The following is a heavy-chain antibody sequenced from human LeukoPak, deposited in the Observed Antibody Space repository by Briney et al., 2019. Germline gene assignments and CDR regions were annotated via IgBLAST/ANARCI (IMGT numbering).Heavy chain of an antibody. Sequence: GGSLRLSCAASGFNFSNVWMSWVRQAPGKGLEWVGRLKRKTDGGTTDYAAPVKGRFTISRDDSKNTLDLQMNSLKTEDTAVYYCTRDLYDFWSGYYTLFDYWGQGTLVTVSS. CDR3: TRDLYDFWSGYYTLFDY. CDR1: GFNFSNVW. J-gene: IGHJ4*02. CDR2: LKRKTDGGTT. D-gene: IGHD3-3*01. V-gene: IGHV3-15*01.